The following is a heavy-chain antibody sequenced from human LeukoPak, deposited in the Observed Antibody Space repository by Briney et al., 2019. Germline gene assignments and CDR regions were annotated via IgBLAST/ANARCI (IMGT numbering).Heavy chain of an antibody. D-gene: IGHD2-8*02. Sequence: QPGGSLRLSCAASGFTFSNFEMNWVRQAPGKRLEWISYINTRGSTTYYAASVKGRFTISRDNAKNSLYLQMNSLRAEGTAVYYCASDLVDPWGQGTLVTVSS. CDR2: INTRGSTT. CDR3: ASDLVDP. J-gene: IGHJ5*02. CDR1: GFTFSNFE. V-gene: IGHV3-48*03.